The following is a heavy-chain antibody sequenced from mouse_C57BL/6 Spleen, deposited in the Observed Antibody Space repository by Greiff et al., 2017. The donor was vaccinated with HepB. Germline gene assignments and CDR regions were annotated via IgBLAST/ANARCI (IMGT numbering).Heavy chain of an antibody. Sequence: VQLQQPGAELVRPGTSVKLSCKASGYTFTSYWMHWVKQRPGQGLEWIGVIDPSDSYTNYNQKFKGKATLTVDTSSSTAYMQLSSLTSEDSAVYYCATGSGYYGSTPGYFDVWGTGTTVTVSS. J-gene: IGHJ1*03. V-gene: IGHV1-59*01. CDR2: IDPSDSYT. CDR1: GYTFTSYW. D-gene: IGHD1-1*01. CDR3: ATGSGYYGSTPGYFDV.